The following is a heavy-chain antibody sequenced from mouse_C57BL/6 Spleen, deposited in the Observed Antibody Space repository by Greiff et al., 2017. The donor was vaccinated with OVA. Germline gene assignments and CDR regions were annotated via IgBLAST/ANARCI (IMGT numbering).Heavy chain of an antibody. J-gene: IGHJ2*01. CDR2: IDPSDSYT. D-gene: IGHD2-1*01. V-gene: IGHV1-59*01. CDR3: ARRSTMGYYFDY. CDR1: GYTFTSYW. Sequence: QVQLQQPGAELVRPGTSVKLSCKASGYTFTSYWMHWVKQRPGQGLEWIGVIDPSDSYTNYNQKFKGKATLTVDTSSSTAYMQLSSLTSEDSAVYYCARRSTMGYYFDYWGQGTTLTVSS.